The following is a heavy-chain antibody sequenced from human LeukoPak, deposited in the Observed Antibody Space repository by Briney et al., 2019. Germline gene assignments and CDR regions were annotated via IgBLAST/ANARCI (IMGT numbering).Heavy chain of an antibody. Sequence: SETLSLTCGVSGYSISSGYYWGWVRQPPGKGLEWIGNINYSGSTYYTPSHKSRVTISVDTSKNQFSLKLSSVTAADTAVYYCARQGYDYVWGGQKSYFDYWGQGTLVTVSS. V-gene: IGHV4-38-2*01. D-gene: IGHD3-16*01. CDR2: INYSGST. J-gene: IGHJ4*02. CDR1: GYSISSGYY. CDR3: ARQGYDYVWGGQKSYFDY.